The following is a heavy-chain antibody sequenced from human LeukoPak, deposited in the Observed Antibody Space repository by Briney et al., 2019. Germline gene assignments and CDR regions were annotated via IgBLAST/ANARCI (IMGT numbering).Heavy chain of an antibody. CDR1: GYTFTSYA. D-gene: IGHD3-10*01. CDR2: INAGIGNT. J-gene: IGHJ5*02. Sequence: ASVKVSCKASGYTFTSYAMHWVRQAPGQRLEWMGWINAGIGNTKYSQKFQGRVTITRDTSASTAYMELSSLRSEGTAVYYCTTYYYGSGSYSWGQGTLVTVSS. CDR3: TTYYYGSGSYS. V-gene: IGHV1-3*01.